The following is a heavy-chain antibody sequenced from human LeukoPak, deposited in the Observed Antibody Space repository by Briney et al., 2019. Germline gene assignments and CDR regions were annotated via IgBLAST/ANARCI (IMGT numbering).Heavy chain of an antibody. J-gene: IGHJ4*02. CDR3: ARSSIPYSFEY. CDR2: IYWDDDK. CDR1: GFSLSSSGVG. Sequence: NGSGPTLVNPTQTLTLTCTFSGFSLSSSGVGVGWIRQPPGKALEWLAIIYWDDDKRYSPSLKSSLTITKDTSKNQVVLTMTNMAPGDTAKYYCARSSIPYSFEYWGQGTLVTVSS. V-gene: IGHV2-5*02. D-gene: IGHD2-21*01.